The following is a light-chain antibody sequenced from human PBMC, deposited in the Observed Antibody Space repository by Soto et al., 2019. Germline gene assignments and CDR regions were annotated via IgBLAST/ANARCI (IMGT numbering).Light chain of an antibody. J-gene: IGKJ3*01. CDR1: QSVSTTY. CDR2: GTS. V-gene: IGKV3-20*01. CDR3: HRYDGSPPFT. Sequence: EIVFTQPPGTLSLSPGERATLSCRASQSVSTTYLAWYQQKAGQPPRLIMYGTSRRATGIPDRFSGSGSGTDFSLTISRLEPVDFAMYYCHRYDGSPPFTFGPGTKVDIK.